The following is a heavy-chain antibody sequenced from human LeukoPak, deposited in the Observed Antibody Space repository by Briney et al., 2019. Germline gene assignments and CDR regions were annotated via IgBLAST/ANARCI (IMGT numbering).Heavy chain of an antibody. CDR2: IIPIFGTA. J-gene: IGHJ4*02. Sequence: ASVKVSCKASGGTFSSYAISWVRQAPGQGLEWMGGIIPIFGTANYAQKFQGRVTITADESTSTAYMELSSLRSEDTAVYYCARDRNNPICTNGVCFLDWGQGTLVTVSS. CDR3: ARDRNNPICTNGVCFLD. V-gene: IGHV1-69*13. D-gene: IGHD2-8*01. CDR1: GGTFSSYA.